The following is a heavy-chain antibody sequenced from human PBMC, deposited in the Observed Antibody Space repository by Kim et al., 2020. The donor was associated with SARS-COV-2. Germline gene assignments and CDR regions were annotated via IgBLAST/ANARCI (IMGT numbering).Heavy chain of an antibody. D-gene: IGHD3-10*01. Sequence: SEKNYVDSVKGRFTISRDNAKNSLYLQMNGLRADDTAVYYCARGGRDEDYWGQGTLVTVSS. CDR3: ARGGRDEDY. V-gene: IGHV3-7*01. J-gene: IGHJ4*02. CDR2: SEK.